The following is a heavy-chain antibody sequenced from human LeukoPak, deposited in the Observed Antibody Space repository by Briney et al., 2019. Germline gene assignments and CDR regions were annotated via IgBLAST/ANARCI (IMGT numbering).Heavy chain of an antibody. V-gene: IGHV3-23*01. D-gene: IGHD3-22*01. Sequence: QPGGSLRLSCAASGFTFSSYAMSWVRQAPGKGLEWVSAISGSGGSTYYADSVKGRFTISRDNSKNTLYLQMNSLRAEDTAVYYCAKDQRKFRQVVVIPIFDYWGQGTLVTVSS. CDR3: AKDQRKFRQVVVIPIFDY. CDR2: ISGSGGST. CDR1: GFTFSSYA. J-gene: IGHJ4*02.